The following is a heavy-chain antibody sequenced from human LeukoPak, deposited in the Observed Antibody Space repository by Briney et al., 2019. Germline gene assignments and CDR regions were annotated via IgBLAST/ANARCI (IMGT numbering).Heavy chain of an antibody. CDR2: ISSSSSTI. J-gene: IGHJ4*02. Sequence: GGSLRLSCAASGFTFSSYSMNWVRQAPGKGLEWVSYISSSSSTIYCADSVKGRFTISRDNAKNSLYLQMNSLRAEDTAVYYCARDSRLFRRAVGHFDYWGQGTLVTVSS. D-gene: IGHD2-15*01. V-gene: IGHV3-48*01. CDR3: ARDSRLFRRAVGHFDY. CDR1: GFTFSSYS.